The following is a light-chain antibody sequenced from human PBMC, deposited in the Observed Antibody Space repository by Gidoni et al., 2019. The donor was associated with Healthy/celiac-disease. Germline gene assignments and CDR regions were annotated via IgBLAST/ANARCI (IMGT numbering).Light chain of an antibody. V-gene: IGKV3-15*01. CDR1: QCVSSN. CDR3: QQYNNCHPWT. J-gene: IGKJ1*01. Sequence: EIVMTRTPATLSVSPGDRATLPSRASQCVSSNLAWYQQKPVQAPSLLIYGDSSSATGIPARCSGSGSCTEYILIISSLQSEDVAVYYCQQYNNCHPWTFGQGTKVEIK. CDR2: GDS.